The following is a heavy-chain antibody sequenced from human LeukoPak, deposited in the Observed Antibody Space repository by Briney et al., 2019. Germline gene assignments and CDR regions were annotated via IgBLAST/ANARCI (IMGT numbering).Heavy chain of an antibody. CDR2: IDPSDSDT. CDR3: ARGGVSFFDWLAFDY. V-gene: IGHV5-51*01. CDR1: GYSFNTYW. Sequence: GESLKISCKGSGYSFNTYWIAWVRQLPGKGLEWMGVIDPSDSDTRYSPSFQGQVTISADKSINTAYLQWTSLKASDTAMYYCARGGVSFFDWLAFDYWGQGTLVTVSS. J-gene: IGHJ4*02. D-gene: IGHD3-9*01.